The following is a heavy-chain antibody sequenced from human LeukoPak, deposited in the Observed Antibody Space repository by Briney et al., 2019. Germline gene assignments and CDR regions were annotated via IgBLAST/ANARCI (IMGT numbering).Heavy chain of an antibody. CDR3: AKDNTAYYYDRWPPDYFGY. D-gene: IGHD3-22*01. J-gene: IGHJ4*02. CDR1: GFTFSSYA. CDR2: ISGSGGST. Sequence: HPGGSLRLSCAASGFTFSSYAMSWVRQPPGKGLEWVSAISGSGGSTYYADSVKGRFTNSRDNSKNTLYLQMNSLRAEDTAVYDCAKDNTAYYYDRWPPDYFGYWGQGTLVTVSS. V-gene: IGHV3-23*01.